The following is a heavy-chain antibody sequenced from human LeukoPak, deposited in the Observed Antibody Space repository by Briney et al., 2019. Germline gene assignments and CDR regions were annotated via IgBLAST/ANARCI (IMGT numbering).Heavy chain of an antibody. Sequence: PGGSLRLSCAASGFNFNNAWMNWVRQAPGKGLDWVGRIKSKSDGGTTDNAAHVKGRFTISKDDSKNTLYLQMNNLKTEDTGIYYCTTGTLTSDYWGQGTLVTVSS. CDR1: GFNFNNAW. J-gene: IGHJ4*02. D-gene: IGHD4-17*01. CDR3: TTGTLTSDY. CDR2: IKSKSDGGTT. V-gene: IGHV3-15*01.